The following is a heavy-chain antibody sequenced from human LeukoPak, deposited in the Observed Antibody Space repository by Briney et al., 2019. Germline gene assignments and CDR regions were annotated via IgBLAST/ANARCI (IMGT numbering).Heavy chain of an antibody. J-gene: IGHJ6*02. CDR3: ARGGVRGVTLNYGMDV. CDR2: IYYSGST. D-gene: IGHD3-10*01. CDR1: GGSISSYY. Sequence: MSSETLSLTCTVSGGSISSYYWSWIRQPPGKGLEWIGYIYYSGSTNYNPSLKSRVTISVDTSKNQFSLKLSSVTAADTAVYYCARGGVRGVTLNYGMDVWGQGTAVTVSS. V-gene: IGHV4-59*12.